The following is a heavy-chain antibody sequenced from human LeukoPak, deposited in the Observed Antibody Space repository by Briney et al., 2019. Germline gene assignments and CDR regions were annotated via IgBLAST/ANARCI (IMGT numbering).Heavy chain of an antibody. J-gene: IGHJ4*02. V-gene: IGHV3-53*01. CDR1: GFTVSSNY. Sequence: GGALRLSCVASGFTVSSNYMSWVRQAPGKGLDWVSVIYSGSSTYYAESVKGRFTISRTTSKNTLYIKMNSLRAEDTAVYYCAKCVYDFWGGYRGGVDYWGQGTLVTVSS. CDR3: AKCVYDFWGGYRGGVDY. D-gene: IGHD3-3*01. CDR2: IYSGSST.